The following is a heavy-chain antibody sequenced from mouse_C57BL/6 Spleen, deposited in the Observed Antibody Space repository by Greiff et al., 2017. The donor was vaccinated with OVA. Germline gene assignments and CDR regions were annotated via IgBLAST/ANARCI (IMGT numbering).Heavy chain of an antibody. V-gene: IGHV5-4*01. J-gene: IGHJ3*01. CDR1: GFTFSSYA. CDR2: ISDGGSYT. Sequence: EVKLMESGGGLVKPGGSLKLSCAASGFTFSSYAMSWVRQTPEKRLEWVATISDGGSYTYYPDNVKGRFTISRGNAKNNLYLQMSHLKSEDTAMYYCARDQDYGYSWFAYWGQGTLVTVSA. CDR3: ARDQDYGYSWFAY. D-gene: IGHD2-2*01.